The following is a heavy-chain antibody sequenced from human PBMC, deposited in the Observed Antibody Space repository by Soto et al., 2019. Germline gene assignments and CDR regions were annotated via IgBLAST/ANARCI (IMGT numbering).Heavy chain of an antibody. CDR2: VGSDGGST. CDR3: AKDVCGSGTFCHFDY. D-gene: IGHD3-10*01. CDR1: EFTFTSYA. V-gene: IGHV3-23*01. Sequence: EVQLLESGGGLVQPGGSLRLSCASEFTFTSYAMSWVRQAPGKGLEWVSAVGSDGGSTYYADSVRGRFTVSRDNSQNTRYLQMNNLRAEDTAVYYGAKDVCGSGTFCHFDYWGQGTLVTVSS. J-gene: IGHJ4*02.